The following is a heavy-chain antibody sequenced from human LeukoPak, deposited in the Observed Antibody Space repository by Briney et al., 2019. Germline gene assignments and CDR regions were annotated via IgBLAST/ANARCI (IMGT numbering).Heavy chain of an antibody. Sequence: GGSLRLSCAASGFMFSRYAMIWVRQTPGKGLEWVSSISSSSSYIYYADSVKGRFTISRDNAKNSLYLQMNSLRAEDTAVYYCVRDHLWSFDIWGQGTVVTVSS. CDR1: GFMFSRYA. J-gene: IGHJ3*02. CDR3: VRDHLWSFDI. V-gene: IGHV3-21*01. CDR2: ISSSSSYI. D-gene: IGHD2-21*01.